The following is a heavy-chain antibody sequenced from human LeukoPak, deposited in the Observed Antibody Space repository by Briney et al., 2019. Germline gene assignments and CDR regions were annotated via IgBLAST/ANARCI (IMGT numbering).Heavy chain of an antibody. V-gene: IGHV4-4*09. J-gene: IGHJ4*02. D-gene: IGHD1-26*01. CDR3: ARAPSVGATPFDY. CDR1: VGSISSYY. Sequence: PSDTLSLTRTICVGSISSYYWSWIRQPPAKGREGIEYIYTCGSTNYNPSLKSRVTISVDTSKNQFSLKLGSVTAADTAVYYCARAPSVGATPFDYWGQGTLVTVSS. CDR2: IYTCGST.